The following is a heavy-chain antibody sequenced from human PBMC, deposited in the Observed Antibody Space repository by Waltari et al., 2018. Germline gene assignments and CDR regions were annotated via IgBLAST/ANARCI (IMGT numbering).Heavy chain of an antibody. CDR3: VKYSGFDYFFDY. D-gene: IGHD5-12*01. J-gene: IGHJ4*02. CDR1: GFSFSNCN. Sequence: QMQLVESGGGVVQPGRSLRLSCAASGFSFSNCNQHWVRQAPGQGLKWVAGISNDGSNRDYADSVKSRFTVSRENSKNTLYLQINSLRDDDTAVYYCVKYSGFDYFFDYWGQGTLVTVSS. V-gene: IGHV3-30*18. CDR2: ISNDGSNR.